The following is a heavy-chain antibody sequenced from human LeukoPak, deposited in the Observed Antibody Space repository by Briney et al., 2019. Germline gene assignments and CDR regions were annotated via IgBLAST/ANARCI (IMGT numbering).Heavy chain of an antibody. CDR3: TKDRGRMWVQVAN. CDR2: ISGSGGST. V-gene: IGHV3-23*01. D-gene: IGHD2-15*01. CDR1: GFTFSSDA. J-gene: IGHJ4*02. Sequence: GGSPRLSCIGTGFTFSSDAMGWVRQAPGKGVEWVSGISGSGGSTYYADSVKGRFAVSRDDSKNTLYLQMNSLRVEDTAVYYCTKDRGRMWVQVANWGQGTLVTVSS.